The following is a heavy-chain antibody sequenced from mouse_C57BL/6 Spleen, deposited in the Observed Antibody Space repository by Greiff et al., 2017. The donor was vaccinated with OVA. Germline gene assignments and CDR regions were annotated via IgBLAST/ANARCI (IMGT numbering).Heavy chain of an antibody. CDR3: ARQEGSTMVTTGEAWFAY. Sequence: EVMLVESGGGLVQPGGSLKLSCAASGFTFSDYGMAWVRQAPRKGPEWVAFISNLAYSIYYADTVTGRFTISRENAKNTLYLEMSSLRSEDTAMYYCARQEGSTMVTTGEAWFAYWGQGTLVTVSA. CDR1: GFTFSDYG. D-gene: IGHD2-2*01. J-gene: IGHJ3*01. V-gene: IGHV5-15*01. CDR2: ISNLAYSI.